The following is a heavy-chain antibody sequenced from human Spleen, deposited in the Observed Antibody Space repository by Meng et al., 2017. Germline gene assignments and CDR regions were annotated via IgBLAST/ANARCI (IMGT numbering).Heavy chain of an antibody. V-gene: IGHV3-21*01. Sequence: GESLKISCAASGFTFSSYSMNWVRQAPGKGLEWVSSISSSSSYIYYAESVKGRFTISRDNAKNSLYLQMNSLRAEDTAVYYCARGSIAVAGYGVYWGQGTLVTVSS. D-gene: IGHD6-19*01. CDR2: ISSSSSYI. CDR1: GFTFSSYS. CDR3: ARGSIAVAGYGVY. J-gene: IGHJ4*02.